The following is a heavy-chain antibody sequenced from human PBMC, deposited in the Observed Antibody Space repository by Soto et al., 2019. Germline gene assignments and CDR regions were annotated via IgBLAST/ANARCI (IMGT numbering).Heavy chain of an antibody. V-gene: IGHV2-5*01. CDR1: GFSFTTAGVA. Sequence: SVPTLVNPTQTLTLTWTFSGFSFTTAGVAVGWIRQTPGGALEWLTLIYYNDDRRFSPSLKTRLTITGDTSKNQVVLSLTNVDPGDTATYFCAHSDGGYEIIYFDFWGQGIPVTVSS. D-gene: IGHD5-12*01. CDR3: AHSDGGYEIIYFDF. CDR2: IYYNDDR. J-gene: IGHJ4*02.